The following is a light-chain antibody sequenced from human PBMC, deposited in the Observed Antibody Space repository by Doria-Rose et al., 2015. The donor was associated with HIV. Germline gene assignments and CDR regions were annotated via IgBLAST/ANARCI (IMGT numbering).Light chain of an antibody. CDR1: QSVSANY. CDR2: GAS. J-gene: IGKJ1*01. V-gene: IGKV3-20*01. Sequence: EIVLTQSPGTLSLSPGERATLSCRASQSVSANYLAWYQQRPGQSPRFLIYGASIRATDIPDRISGSGSGTDFTLTISRLEPEDFAVYYCHQYASSRTFGQGTKVEIK. CDR3: HQYASSRT.